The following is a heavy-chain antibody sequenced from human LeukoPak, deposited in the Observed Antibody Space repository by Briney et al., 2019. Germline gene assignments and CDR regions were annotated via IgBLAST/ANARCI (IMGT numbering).Heavy chain of an antibody. CDR2: ISSSSSYI. D-gene: IGHD1-1*01. J-gene: IGHJ6*03. CDR3: AREGELGRAISGYYYYYYYMDV. Sequence: GGSLRLSCAASGFTFSSYSMNWVRQAPGKGLEWVSSISSSSSYIYYADSVKGRFTISRDNAKNSLYLQMNSLRAEDTAVYYCAREGELGRAISGYYYYYYYMDVWGKGTTVTVSS. V-gene: IGHV3-21*01. CDR1: GFTFSSYS.